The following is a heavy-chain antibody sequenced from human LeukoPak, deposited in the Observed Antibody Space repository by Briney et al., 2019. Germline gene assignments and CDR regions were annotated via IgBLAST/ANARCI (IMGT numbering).Heavy chain of an antibody. CDR2: IVTTGGT. Sequence: GGSLRLSCVASGLSFSTYAVTWVRQTPGRGLEWVASIVTTGGTFYADSVKGRFTVSRDNSKNTLFLQMNSLRAEDTAVYYCARAQLLRLENFLDYWGQGTLVTVSP. CDR3: ARAQLLRLENFLDY. J-gene: IGHJ4*02. D-gene: IGHD1-26*01. V-gene: IGHV3-23*01. CDR1: GLSFSTYA.